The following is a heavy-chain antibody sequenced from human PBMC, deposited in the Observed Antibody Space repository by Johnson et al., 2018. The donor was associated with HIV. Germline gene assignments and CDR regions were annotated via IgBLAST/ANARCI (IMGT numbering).Heavy chain of an antibody. V-gene: IGHV3-13*01. CDR3: AREPALVGANGGWGAFDI. J-gene: IGHJ3*02. CDR1: GFTFSSYD. Sequence: VQLVESGGGLVQPGGSLRLSCAASGFTFSSYDMHWVRQTTGKGLESVSGIGTAGDTYYPGSVKGRFTISRENAKNSLYLQMNSLRAGDTAVYYCAREPALVGANGGWGAFDIWGQGTLVTVSS. CDR2: IGTAGDT. D-gene: IGHD1-26*01.